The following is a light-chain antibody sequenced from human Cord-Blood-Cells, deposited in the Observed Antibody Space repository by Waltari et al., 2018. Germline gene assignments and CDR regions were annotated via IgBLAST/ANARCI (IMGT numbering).Light chain of an antibody. J-gene: IGKJ2*01. CDR3: QQYDNLPPYT. CDR1: QGISNY. Sequence: DIQMTQSPSSLSASVGDTVTITCQASQGISNYLNWYQQKPGKAPKLLIYVASNLETGVPSMFSGGGYGTDFTYTISSLQPEDIATDYCQQYDNLPPYTFGQGTKLEIK. CDR2: VAS. V-gene: IGKV1-33*01.